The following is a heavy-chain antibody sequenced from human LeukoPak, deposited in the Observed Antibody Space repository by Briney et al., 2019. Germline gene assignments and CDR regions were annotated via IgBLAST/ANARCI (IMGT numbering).Heavy chain of an antibody. V-gene: IGHV3-48*03. J-gene: IGHJ6*02. D-gene: IGHD1-26*01. CDR1: GFTFSSYE. CDR3: ARVEWEPSYYYYGMDV. CDR2: ISSSGSTI. Sequence: GGSLRLSCAAYGFTFSSYEMNWVRQAPGKGLEWVSNISSSGSTIYYADSVKGRFTISRDNAKNSLYLQMNSLRAEDTAVYYCARVEWEPSYYYYGMDVWGQGTTVTVSS.